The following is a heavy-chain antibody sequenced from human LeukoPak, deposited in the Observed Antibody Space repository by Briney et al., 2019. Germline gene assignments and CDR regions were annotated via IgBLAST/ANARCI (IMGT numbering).Heavy chain of an antibody. CDR2: ISWNSGSI. Sequence: SLRLSCAASGFPFYDYAMHWVRQAPGKGLEWVSGISWNSGSIGYADSVKGRFTISRDNAKNSLYLQMNSLRAEDTALYYCAKDYSSGWYEFDYWGQGTLVTVSS. D-gene: IGHD6-19*01. CDR3: AKDYSSGWYEFDY. J-gene: IGHJ4*02. V-gene: IGHV3-9*01. CDR1: GFPFYDYA.